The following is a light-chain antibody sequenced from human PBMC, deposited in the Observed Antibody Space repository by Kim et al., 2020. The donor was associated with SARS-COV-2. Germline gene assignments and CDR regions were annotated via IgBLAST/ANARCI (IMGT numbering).Light chain of an antibody. CDR2: DVS. Sequence: GPSITISCTGTSRDFGGYNYVSWYQQHPGKAPKLMIYDVSNRPSGVSNRFSGSKSGNTASLTISGLQAEDEADYYCSSYTSSSTLGFGGGTQLTVL. J-gene: IGLJ3*02. V-gene: IGLV2-14*03. CDR1: SRDFGGYNY. CDR3: SSYTSSSTLG.